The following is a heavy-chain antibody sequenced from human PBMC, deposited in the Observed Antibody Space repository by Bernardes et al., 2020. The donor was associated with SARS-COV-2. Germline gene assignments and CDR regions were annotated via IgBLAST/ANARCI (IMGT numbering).Heavy chain of an antibody. CDR3: ARDLTGRLGVDV. Sequence: ASVKVSCKPSGYTFTNYYIVWVRQAPGQGLEWMGWINPSSGDTNYAQKFQGRVTMTRDTSVSTAYMDLSGLRSDDTAVYYCARDLTGRLGVDVWGQATTVTVSS. J-gene: IGHJ6*02. V-gene: IGHV1-2*02. CDR1: GYTFTNYY. D-gene: IGHD3-9*01. CDR2: INPSSGDT.